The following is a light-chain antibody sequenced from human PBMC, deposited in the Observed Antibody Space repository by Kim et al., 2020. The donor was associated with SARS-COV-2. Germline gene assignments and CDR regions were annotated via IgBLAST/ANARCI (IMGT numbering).Light chain of an antibody. J-gene: IGLJ3*02. Sequence: ASVKLTCTLSSGHSTYTSAWHQQQPEKGTRYLMKVNSDGSHSKGDGIPDRFSGSSSGAERYLTISSLQSDDEADYYCQTWGTGFRMFGGGTQLTVL. CDR3: QTWGTGFRM. CDR1: SGHSTYT. V-gene: IGLV4-69*01. CDR2: VNSDGSH.